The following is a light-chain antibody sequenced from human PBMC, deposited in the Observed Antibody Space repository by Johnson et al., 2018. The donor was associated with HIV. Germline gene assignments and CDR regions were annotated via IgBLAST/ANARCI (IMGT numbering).Light chain of an antibody. V-gene: IGLV1-51*02. CDR1: SSNIGDNY. CDR2: ENN. J-gene: IGLJ1*01. Sequence: QSVLAQPPSVSAAPGQKVTISCSGSSSNIGDNYVSWYQQLPGTAPKVLIYENNERPSGIPDRFSGSKSGTSATLGITGLQTGDEADYYCGTWDSSLSAGVFGTGTTVIVL. CDR3: GTWDSSLSAGV.